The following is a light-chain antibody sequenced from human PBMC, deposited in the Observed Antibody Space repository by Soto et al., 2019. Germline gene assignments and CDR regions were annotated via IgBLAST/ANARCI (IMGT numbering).Light chain of an antibody. CDR1: QSFTSRY. Sequence: EIVLTQSPGTLSLSPGERATLSCRASQSFTSRYLAWYQQKPGQAPRLLMSGASTRAAGIPDRFSGDGSGTDFTLTISRLEPEDFAVYYCQQYGTSAITFGQGTRLEI. CDR3: QQYGTSAIT. V-gene: IGKV3-20*01. J-gene: IGKJ5*01. CDR2: GAS.